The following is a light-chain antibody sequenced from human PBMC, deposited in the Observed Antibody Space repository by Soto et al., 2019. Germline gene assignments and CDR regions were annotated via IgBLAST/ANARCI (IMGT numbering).Light chain of an antibody. CDR1: QTFSSH. V-gene: IGKV3-11*01. CDR2: DAS. J-gene: IGKJ5*01. CDR3: QQRSNWPPVIT. Sequence: EIVLTQSPATLSLSPGERATLSCRASQTFSSHLAWYQQKPGQAPRLLIYDASKRATGIPARFSGRGSGTDFTLTLSSLEPEDFAVYCCQQRSNWPPVITFGQGTRLEIK.